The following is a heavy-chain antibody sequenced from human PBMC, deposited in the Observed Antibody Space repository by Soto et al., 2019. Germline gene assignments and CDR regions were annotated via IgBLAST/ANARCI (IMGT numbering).Heavy chain of an antibody. CDR1: GFTFSSYA. V-gene: IGHV3-23*01. J-gene: IGHJ1*01. CDR3: ATQAYDVWSGYSD. D-gene: IGHD3-3*01. Sequence: EVQLLESGGGLVQPGGSLRLSCAASGFTFSSYAMSWVRQAPGKGMEWVSGISGSGGSTYYADSVKGRFTISRDNSKNTLYLQMNSLRAEDTAVYYCATQAYDVWSGYSDWGQGTLFTFSA. CDR2: ISGSGGST.